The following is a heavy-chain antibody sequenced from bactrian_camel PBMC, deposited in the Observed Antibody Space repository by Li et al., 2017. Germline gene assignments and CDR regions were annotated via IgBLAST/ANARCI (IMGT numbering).Heavy chain of an antibody. D-gene: IGHD1*01. CDR1: GYTYRDNC. J-gene: IGHJ4*01. Sequence: QLESGGGSVQAGGSLRLSCVNSGYTYRDNCMGWYRQAPGSQCELVAGILSDGTVYYADFVKGRFTYTQDNAKRTVTLQMTKLEPEDTAVYYCAADIMIRGRGACGGQGTQVTVS. V-gene: IGHV3S53*01. CDR3: AADIMIRGRGAC. CDR2: ILSDGTV.